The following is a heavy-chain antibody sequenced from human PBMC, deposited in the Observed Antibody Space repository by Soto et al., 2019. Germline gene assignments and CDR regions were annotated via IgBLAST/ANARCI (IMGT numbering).Heavy chain of an antibody. J-gene: IGHJ4*02. V-gene: IGHV3-48*02. CDR3: ARDLGLGSYFDY. Sequence: EVQLVESGGGLVQPGGSMRLSCAASGFTFSSYSMNWVRQAPGKGLEWVSYISSSSSTIYYADSVKGRFTISRDNAKNLLYLQMNSLRDEDTAVYYCARDLGLGSYFDYWGQGTLVTVSS. D-gene: IGHD3-9*01. CDR2: ISSSSSTI. CDR1: GFTFSSYS.